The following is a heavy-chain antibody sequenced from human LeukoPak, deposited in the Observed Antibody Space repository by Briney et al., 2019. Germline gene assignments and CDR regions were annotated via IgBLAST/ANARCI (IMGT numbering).Heavy chain of an antibody. CDR2: IRSKANNYAT. J-gene: IGHJ4*02. V-gene: IGHV3-73*01. CDR3: AKVRAVAVVAAFDY. D-gene: IGHD2-15*01. Sequence: GGSLKLSCAASGLIFSGSAMHWVRQASGKGLEWVGRIRSKANNYATAYAASVKGRFTISRDDSKNTAYLQMNSLRAEDTAVYYCAKVRAVAVVAAFDYWGQGTLVTVSS. CDR1: GLIFSGSA.